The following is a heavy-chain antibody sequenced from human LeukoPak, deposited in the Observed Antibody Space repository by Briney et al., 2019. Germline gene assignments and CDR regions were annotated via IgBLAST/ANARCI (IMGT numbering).Heavy chain of an antibody. Sequence: GASVTVSCKASGYTFPAYYMRCVRQAPGQGLDWLGWTNPDSGGTNYAQKFQGRVTMTRDPSISTAYMELSWLRSDDTAMYYCATSRAQTLAYCGGDCYSGFDYWGQGTLVSVSS. D-gene: IGHD2-21*02. CDR1: GYTFPAYY. V-gene: IGHV1-2*02. CDR2: TNPDSGGT. CDR3: ATSRAQTLAYCGGDCYSGFDY. J-gene: IGHJ4*02.